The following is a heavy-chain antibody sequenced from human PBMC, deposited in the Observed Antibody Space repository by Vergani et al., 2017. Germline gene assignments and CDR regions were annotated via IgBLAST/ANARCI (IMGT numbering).Heavy chain of an antibody. V-gene: IGHV7-4-1*02. CDR3: ATAAPGSSGYYPTLDAFDI. CDR1: GYTFTSYA. CDR2: INTNTGNP. J-gene: IGHJ3*02. D-gene: IGHD3-22*01. Sequence: QVQLVQSGAEVKKPGASVKVSCKASGYTFTSYAMNWVRQAPGQGLEWMGWINTNTGNPTYAQGFTGRFVFSLDTSVSPAYLQFSSIKAEDTAVYYCATAAPGSSGYYPTLDAFDIWGQGTMVTVSS.